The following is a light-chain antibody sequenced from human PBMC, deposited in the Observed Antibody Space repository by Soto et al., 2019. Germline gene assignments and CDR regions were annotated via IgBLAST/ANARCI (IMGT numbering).Light chain of an antibody. V-gene: IGKV1-39*01. CDR3: QQSYSTPIT. Sequence: DIQMTQSPSSLSASVGDRVTITCRASQTIRSYLNWYQQKPGKAPKLLIYAASSLQSGVPSRFSGSGSGTDSTLTISSLQPEDFATYYCQQSYSTPITFGQGTRLE. J-gene: IGKJ5*01. CDR1: QTIRSY. CDR2: AAS.